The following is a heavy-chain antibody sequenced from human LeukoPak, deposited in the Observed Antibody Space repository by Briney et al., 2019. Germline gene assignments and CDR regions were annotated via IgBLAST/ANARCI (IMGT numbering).Heavy chain of an antibody. CDR3: ARDVRYSSGWDYYYYMDV. V-gene: IGHV1-69*05. CDR1: GGTFTSYA. Sequence: SVKVSCKASGGTFTSYAISWVRQAPGQGLEWMGRIIPIFGTANSAQKFPGRVTITTDESTSTAYMELSSLRSEDTAVYYCARDVRYSSGWDYYYYMDVWGKGTTVTVSS. J-gene: IGHJ6*03. D-gene: IGHD6-19*01. CDR2: IIPIFGTA.